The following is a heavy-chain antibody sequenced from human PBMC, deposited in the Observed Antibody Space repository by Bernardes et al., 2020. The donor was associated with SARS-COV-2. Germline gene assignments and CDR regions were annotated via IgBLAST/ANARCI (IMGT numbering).Heavy chain of an antibody. D-gene: IGHD3-9*01. Sequence: ETLSLTCTVSGGSISSRIYYWGWIRQPPGKGLEWIGNMYPSGSTYYNPSLRSRVTISVDTSKNQFSLMLSSVTAADTAVYYCARDSVLLRYFGEDVSSDYYSMDVWGQGTTVTVSS. V-gene: IGHV4-39*02. CDR2: MYPSGST. CDR1: GGSISSRIYY. CDR3: ARDSVLLRYFGEDVSSDYYSMDV. J-gene: IGHJ6*02.